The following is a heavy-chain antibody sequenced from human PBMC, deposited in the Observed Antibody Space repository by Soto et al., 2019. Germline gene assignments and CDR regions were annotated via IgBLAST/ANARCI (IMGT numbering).Heavy chain of an antibody. D-gene: IGHD2-15*01. CDR1: GYTFTGYY. Sequence: ASVKVSCKASGYTFTGYYMHWVRQAPGQGLEWMGWINPNSGGTNYAQKFQGWVTMTRDTSISTAYMELSRLRSDETAVYYCAREYGGKLEYFQHWGQGNLVTVSS. CDR2: INPNSGGT. V-gene: IGHV1-2*04. J-gene: IGHJ1*01. CDR3: AREYGGKLEYFQH.